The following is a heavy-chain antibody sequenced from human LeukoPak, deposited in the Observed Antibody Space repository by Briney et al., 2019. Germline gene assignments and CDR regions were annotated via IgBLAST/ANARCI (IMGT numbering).Heavy chain of an antibody. J-gene: IGHJ6*03. D-gene: IGHD6-13*01. V-gene: IGHV4-34*01. CDR1: GGSFSGYY. CDR3: ARYSSSWYSPYYYYYMDV. CDR2: INHSGST. Sequence: SETLSLTCAVYGGSFSGYYWSWIRQPPGKGLEWIGEINHSGSTNYNPSLKSRVTISVDTSKNQFSLKLSSVTAADTAVYYCARYSSSWYSPYYYYYMDVWGKGTTVTVSS.